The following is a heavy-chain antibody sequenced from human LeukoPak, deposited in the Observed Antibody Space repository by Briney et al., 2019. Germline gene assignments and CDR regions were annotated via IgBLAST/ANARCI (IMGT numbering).Heavy chain of an antibody. CDR1: GGSISRSNW. V-gene: IGHV4-4*02. D-gene: IGHD4-17*01. CDR3: ARALTTVTQYYFDY. Sequence: PSETLSLTCAVAGGSISRSNWWSWVRPPPGKGLEWIGEIYHSGSTNYNPSLKSRVNISVDKSKNQFSLKLSSVTAADTAVYYCARALTTVTQYYFDYWGQGTLVTVSS. CDR2: IYHSGST. J-gene: IGHJ4*02.